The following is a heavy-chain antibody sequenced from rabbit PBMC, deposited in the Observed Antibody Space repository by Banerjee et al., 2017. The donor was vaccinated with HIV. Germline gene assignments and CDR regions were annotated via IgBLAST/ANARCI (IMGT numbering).Heavy chain of an antibody. CDR3: ARGAYASSRGYYHDL. J-gene: IGHJ3*01. D-gene: IGHD1-1*01. CDR1: GIDFSLYY. V-gene: IGHV1S7*01. CDR2: IDPIFGST. Sequence: QLKESGGGLVQPGGSLKLSCKASGIDFSLYYMSWVRQAPGKGLEWIGYIDPIFGSTYYATWVDGRFTISSHNAQNTLYLQLNSLTAADTATYFCARGAYASSRGYYHDLWGQGTLVTVS.